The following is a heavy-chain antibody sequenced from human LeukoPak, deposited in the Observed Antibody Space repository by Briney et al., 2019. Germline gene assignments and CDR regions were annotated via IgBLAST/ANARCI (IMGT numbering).Heavy chain of an antibody. Sequence: KSSETLSLTCTVSGGSISSYYWSWIRQPPGKGLEWIGYIHYSGSTNYNPSLKSRVTITVDTSKNHCSLKLSSVTAADTAVYYCAGGVVTAIPSYWGQGTLVTVSS. J-gene: IGHJ4*02. CDR1: GGSISSYY. CDR3: AGGVVTAIPSY. D-gene: IGHD2-21*02. CDR2: IHYSGST. V-gene: IGHV4-59*01.